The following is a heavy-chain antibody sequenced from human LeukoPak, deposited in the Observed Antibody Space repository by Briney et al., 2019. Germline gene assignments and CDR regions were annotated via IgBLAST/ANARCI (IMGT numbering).Heavy chain of an antibody. CDR1: GFNVSSNY. CDR2: IYSGGYT. J-gene: IGHJ3*01. Sequence: GGSLRLSCAAYGFNVSSNYMSWVRQAPGKGLEGVSVIYSGGYTYYPDSLKGRFPIPRHHSQNTVNLQMNSLRAEDTAVYFCARGTVFRAFDLWGQGTMVTVSS. V-gene: IGHV3-53*04. D-gene: IGHD4-17*01. CDR3: ARGTVFRAFDL.